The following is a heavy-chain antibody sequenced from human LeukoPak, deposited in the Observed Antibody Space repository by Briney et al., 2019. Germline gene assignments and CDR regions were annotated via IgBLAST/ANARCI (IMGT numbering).Heavy chain of an antibody. J-gene: IGHJ3*02. V-gene: IGHV3-23*01. CDR3: AMGDGLDI. CDR2: ISGSGGTT. Sequence: GGSLRLSCAASGFTFSSYAMNWVRQAPGKGLEWVSIISGSGGTTYYADSVKGRFTISRDNSKNTLYLQMNSLRADDTAVYYCAMGDGLDIWVQGTMVTVSS. D-gene: IGHD2-8*01. CDR1: GFTFSSYA.